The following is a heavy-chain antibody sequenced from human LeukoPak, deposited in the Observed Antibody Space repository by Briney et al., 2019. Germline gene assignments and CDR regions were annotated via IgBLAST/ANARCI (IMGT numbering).Heavy chain of an antibody. D-gene: IGHD3-22*01. V-gene: IGHV4-31*03. CDR2: IDPSGIL. Sequence: SETLSLTCTVSGASFNSDDQYWDWIRESPGKGLEGIGSIDPSGILNNNPCLGSRFTMTRDTANNQFSLNLNSVTAADTAVYFCSRGLDSRKLGYWGQGILVTVSS. CDR3: SRGLDSRKLGY. CDR1: GASFNSDDQY. J-gene: IGHJ4*02.